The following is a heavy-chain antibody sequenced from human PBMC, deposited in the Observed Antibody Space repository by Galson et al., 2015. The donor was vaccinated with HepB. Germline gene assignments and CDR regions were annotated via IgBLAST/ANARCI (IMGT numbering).Heavy chain of an antibody. CDR1: GYTFTSYA. D-gene: IGHD6-6*01. V-gene: IGHV1-3*01. Sequence: SVKVSCKASGYTFTSYAMHWVRQAPGQRLEWMGWINAGNGNTKCSQKFQGRVTITRDTSASTAYMELSSLRSEDTAVYYCARVSGWGGAARPAGYFDYWGQGTLVTVSS. CDR2: INAGNGNT. CDR3: ARVSGWGGAARPAGYFDY. J-gene: IGHJ4*02.